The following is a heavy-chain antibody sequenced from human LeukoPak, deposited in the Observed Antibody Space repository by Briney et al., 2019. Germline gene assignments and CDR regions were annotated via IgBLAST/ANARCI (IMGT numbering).Heavy chain of an antibody. J-gene: IGHJ4*02. CDR1: GGSISSGGYY. V-gene: IGHV4-61*02. CDR2: IYTSGST. CDR3: ARGGGITGTEYFDY. Sequence: PSETLSLTCAVSGGSISSGGYYWRWIRQPAGTGLEWIGRIYTSGSTNYNPSLKSRVTISVDTSKNQFSLKLSSVTAADTAVYYCARGGGITGTEYFDYWGQGTLVTVSS. D-gene: IGHD1-20*01.